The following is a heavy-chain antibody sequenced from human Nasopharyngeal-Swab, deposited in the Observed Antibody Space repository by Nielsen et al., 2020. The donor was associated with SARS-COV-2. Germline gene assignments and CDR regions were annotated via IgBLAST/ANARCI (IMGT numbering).Heavy chain of an antibody. CDR3: SKRHQFFYLQRTKDYADSVKGRFTISRDWSKNTLHLQMNSLRPEDTAVYYCAKRYQLFYLQRTEDYMDV. CDR2: ISYDGSIK. D-gene: IGHD3/OR15-3a*01. CDR1: GFTFNNYG. Sequence: GGSLTLSCAASGFTFNNYGMHWVRQAPGKGLEWVAVISYDGSIKDYADSEKGRFTITTDCSKNTLQLQMNSLRPEHTDADSCSKRHQFFYLQRTKDYADSVKGRFTISRDWSKNTLHLQMNSLRPEDTAVYYCAKRYQLFYLQRTEDYMDVWGKGTTVTVSS. V-gene: IGHV3-30*18. J-gene: IGHJ6*03.